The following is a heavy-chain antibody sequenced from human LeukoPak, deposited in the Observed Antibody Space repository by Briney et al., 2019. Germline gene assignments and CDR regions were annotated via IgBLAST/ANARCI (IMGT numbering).Heavy chain of an antibody. CDR3: ARQQYDYVWGSHDY. CDR2: IYHSGST. Sequence: SETLSLTCTVSGGSISSGGCYWSWIRQPPGKGLEWIGYIYHSGSTYYNPSLKSRVTISVDRSKNQFSLKLSSVTAADTAVYYCARQQYDYVWGSHDYWGQGTLVTVSS. J-gene: IGHJ4*02. D-gene: IGHD3-16*01. V-gene: IGHV4-30-2*01. CDR1: GGSISSGGCY.